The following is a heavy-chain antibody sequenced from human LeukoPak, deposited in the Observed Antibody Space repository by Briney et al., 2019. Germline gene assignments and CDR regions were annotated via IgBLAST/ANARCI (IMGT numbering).Heavy chain of an antibody. D-gene: IGHD1-26*01. Sequence: GGSLRLSCAASGFTFSDHYMSWIRQAPGKGLEWISYISSSSTIYYAGSVKGRFTISRDNAKNSLYLQMNSLRAEDTALYYCAKDGIVGATFSYFDYWGQGTLVTVSS. CDR1: GFTFSDHY. CDR2: ISSSSTI. J-gene: IGHJ4*02. V-gene: IGHV3-11*01. CDR3: AKDGIVGATFSYFDY.